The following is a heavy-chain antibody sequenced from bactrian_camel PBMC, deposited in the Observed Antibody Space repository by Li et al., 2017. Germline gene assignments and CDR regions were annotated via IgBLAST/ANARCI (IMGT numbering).Heavy chain of an antibody. J-gene: IGHJ4*01. CDR1: ENVFNKWC. D-gene: IGHD1*01. CDR2: WRSDDTA. CDR3: AADRRSCDGFSY. V-gene: IGHV3S68*01. Sequence: HVQLVESGGGSVQAGGALTLSCTASENVFNKWCMGWFRQTPGKEHEAVAFWRSDDTATYANAVKGRFTISRDNAKATLYLQMNAVKPEDTATYYCAADRRSCDGFSYWGQGTQVTVS.